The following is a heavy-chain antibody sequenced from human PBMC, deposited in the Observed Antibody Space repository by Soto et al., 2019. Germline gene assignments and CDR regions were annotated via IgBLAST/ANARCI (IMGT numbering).Heavy chain of an antibody. D-gene: IGHD6-6*01. CDR1: GFTFSSYS. CDR3: ARYDWVAARPFDY. V-gene: IGHV3-21*01. Sequence: PGRSLRLSCAASGFTFSSYSMNWVRQAPGKGLEWVSSISSSSSYIYYADSVKGRFTISRDNAKNSLYLQMNSLRAEDTAVYYCARYDWVAARPFDYWGKGTLVTVSS. J-gene: IGHJ4*02. CDR2: ISSSSSYI.